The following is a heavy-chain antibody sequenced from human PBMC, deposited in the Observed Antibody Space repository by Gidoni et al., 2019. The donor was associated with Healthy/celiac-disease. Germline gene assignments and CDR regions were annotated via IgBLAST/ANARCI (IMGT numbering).Heavy chain of an antibody. V-gene: IGHV3-21*01. D-gene: IGHD2-15*01. CDR3: ARSLPALGWYFDL. Sequence: EVQLVESGGGLVKPGGSLRLSCAASGFTFSSYSMNWVRQAPGKGLEWVSSISSSSSYIYYADSVKGRFTISRDNAKNSLYLQMNSLRAEDTAVYYCARSLPALGWYFDLWGRGTLVTVSS. J-gene: IGHJ2*01. CDR1: GFTFSSYS. CDR2: ISSSSSYI.